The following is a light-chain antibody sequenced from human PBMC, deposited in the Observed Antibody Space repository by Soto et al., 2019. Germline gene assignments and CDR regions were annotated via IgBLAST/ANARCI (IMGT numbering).Light chain of an antibody. CDR3: QQSYSSPPT. Sequence: EVVVTQSPGTLSLSPGERATLSCRASQSVTSDYLAWYQQKPGQSPRLLMSGASRRATGVPDRFSGSGSGTDFTLTISRLEPEDFATYYCQQSYSSPPTFGQGTKVDIK. V-gene: IGKV3-20*01. J-gene: IGKJ1*01. CDR1: QSVTSDY. CDR2: GAS.